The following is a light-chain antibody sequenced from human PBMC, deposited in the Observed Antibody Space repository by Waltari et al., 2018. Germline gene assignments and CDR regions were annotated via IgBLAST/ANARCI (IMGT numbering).Light chain of an antibody. Sequence: EIVLTQSPGTLSLSPGERATPPCRASQSVSRALAWYQQKPGQAPRLLIYGASSRATGISDRFSGSGSGTDFSLTISRLEPEDFAVYYCQHYVRLPATFGQGTKVEIK. CDR3: QHYVRLPAT. CDR1: QSVSRA. J-gene: IGKJ1*01. V-gene: IGKV3-20*01. CDR2: GAS.